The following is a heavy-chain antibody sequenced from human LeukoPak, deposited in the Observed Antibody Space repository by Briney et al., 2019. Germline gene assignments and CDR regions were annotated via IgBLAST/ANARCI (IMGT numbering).Heavy chain of an antibody. D-gene: IGHD5-24*01. J-gene: IGHJ4*02. CDR2: IYSGGST. CDR1: GFTVSSNY. CDR3: ARDSEMATIGS. Sequence: PGGSLRLSCAASGFTVSSNYMSWVRQAPGKGLEWVSVIYSGGSTYYADSVKGRFTISRDNTKNTPYLQMNSLRAEDTAVYYCARDSEMATIGSWGQGTLVTVSS. V-gene: IGHV3-53*01.